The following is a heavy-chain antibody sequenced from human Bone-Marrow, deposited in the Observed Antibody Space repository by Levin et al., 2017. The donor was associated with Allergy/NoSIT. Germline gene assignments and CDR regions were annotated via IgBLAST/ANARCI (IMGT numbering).Heavy chain of an antibody. CDR3: ARRNHADDGYSGFDP. CDR1: GFSLSTSGMC. V-gene: IGHV2-70*01. D-gene: IGHD5-12*01. Sequence: ESGPTLVKPTQTLTLTCSFSGFSLSTSGMCVSWIRQPPGKALEWLALIDWEDDKYYSTSLRTRLTISKDTSKNQVVLTMTNMDPVDTATYYCARRNHADDGYSGFDPWGQGTLVIVSS. J-gene: IGHJ5*02. CDR2: IDWEDDK.